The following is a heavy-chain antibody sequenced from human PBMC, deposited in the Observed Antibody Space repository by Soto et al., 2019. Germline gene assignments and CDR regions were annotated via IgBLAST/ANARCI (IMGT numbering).Heavy chain of an antibody. V-gene: IGHV4-61*01. Sequence: QVQLQESGPGLVKPSETLSLTCTVSGGSVSSGSYYWSWIRQPPGKGLEWIGYIYYSGSTNYNSSPKSRVTISVDTSKNQFSLNLSSVTAADTAVYYCARGGGGTYYYFDYWGQGTLVTVSS. J-gene: IGHJ4*02. CDR3: ARGGGGTYYYFDY. CDR1: GGSVSSGSYY. D-gene: IGHD1-26*01. CDR2: IYYSGST.